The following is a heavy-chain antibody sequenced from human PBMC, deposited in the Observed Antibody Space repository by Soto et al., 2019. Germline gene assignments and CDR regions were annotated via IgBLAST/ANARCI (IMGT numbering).Heavy chain of an antibody. Sequence: QVQLQESGPGLVKPSETLSLTCTVSGGSISSYYWSWIRQPAGKGLEWIGRIYTSGSTNYNPSLKSRVTMSVDTSKNQFSLKLSSVTAADTAVYYCARDYDSSGRGNLVDYWGQGTLVTVSS. V-gene: IGHV4-4*07. D-gene: IGHD3-22*01. CDR2: IYTSGST. CDR3: ARDYDSSGRGNLVDY. J-gene: IGHJ4*02. CDR1: GGSISSYY.